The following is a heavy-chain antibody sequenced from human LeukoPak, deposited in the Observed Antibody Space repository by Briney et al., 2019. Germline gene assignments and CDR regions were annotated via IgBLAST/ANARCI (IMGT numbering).Heavy chain of an antibody. V-gene: IGHV3-7*03. Sequence: PGGSLRLSCAASGLAFSQYGMNWVRQAPGKGLEWVAGIKEDGSDKYYVDSVEGRFTISRDNSKNMLYLQMNSLRAEDTAVYYCVKGRISEDGLDFWGQGTLVTVSS. D-gene: IGHD6-13*01. CDR1: GLAFSQYG. CDR3: VKGRISEDGLDF. J-gene: IGHJ4*02. CDR2: IKEDGSDK.